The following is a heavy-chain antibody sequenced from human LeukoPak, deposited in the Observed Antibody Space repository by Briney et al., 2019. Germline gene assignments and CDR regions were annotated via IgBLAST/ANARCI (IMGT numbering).Heavy chain of an antibody. CDR3: SKGGSSWYNWFDP. Sequence: SETLSLTCTVSGGSISSGGYYWSWIRQSAGKGLEWIGRIYSTGSTNYNPSLKSRVTMSIDTSKNQFSLNLSSVTAADTAIYYCSKGGSSWYNWFDPWGQGTLVTVSS. CDR1: GGSISSGGYY. CDR2: IYSTGST. V-gene: IGHV4-61*02. J-gene: IGHJ5*02. D-gene: IGHD6-13*01.